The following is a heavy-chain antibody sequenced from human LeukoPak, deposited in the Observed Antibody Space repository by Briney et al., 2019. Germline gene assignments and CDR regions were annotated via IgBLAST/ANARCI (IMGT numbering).Heavy chain of an antibody. CDR3: VRGASSIAALNPFWYFDL. J-gene: IGHJ2*01. V-gene: IGHV1-46*01. CDR2: INRNGGST. CDR1: GYTFTSYY. D-gene: IGHD6-6*01. Sequence: ASVKVSCKASGYTFTSYYMHWVRQGPGQGLEWMGIINRNGGSTSYAQKFQGRVTTTRDTSTNTVYMELSSLRSEDTAVFYCVRGASSIAALNPFWYFDLWGRGTLVTVSS.